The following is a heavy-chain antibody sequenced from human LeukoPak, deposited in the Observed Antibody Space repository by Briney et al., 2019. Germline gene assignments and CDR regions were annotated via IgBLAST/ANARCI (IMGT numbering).Heavy chain of an antibody. CDR3: VKHSAPVLAAARFDY. D-gene: IGHD2-2*01. Sequence: GGSLTLSCAASGFTFSSYAMSWVRQAPGKGLEWVSVISGSGTNTYYADSVKGRFTISRDNSKNTLYLQMNSLRAEDTALYYCVKHSAPVLAAARFDYWGQGNLVTVSS. J-gene: IGHJ4*02. V-gene: IGHV3-23*01. CDR1: GFTFSSYA. CDR2: ISGSGTNT.